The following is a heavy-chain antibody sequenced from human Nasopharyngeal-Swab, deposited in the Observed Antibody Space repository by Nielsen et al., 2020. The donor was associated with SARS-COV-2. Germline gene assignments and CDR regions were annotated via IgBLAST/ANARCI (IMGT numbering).Heavy chain of an antibody. CDR1: GCSFTSYW. Sequence: GESLKISCKGSGCSFTSYWISWVRQMPGKGLEWMGRIDPSDSYTNYSPSFQGHVTISADKSISTAYLQWSSLKASDTAMYYCARQIRFLEWLPYYYYYMDVWGKGTTVTVSS. CDR2: IDPSDSYT. J-gene: IGHJ6*03. CDR3: ARQIRFLEWLPYYYYYMDV. D-gene: IGHD3-3*01. V-gene: IGHV5-10-1*01.